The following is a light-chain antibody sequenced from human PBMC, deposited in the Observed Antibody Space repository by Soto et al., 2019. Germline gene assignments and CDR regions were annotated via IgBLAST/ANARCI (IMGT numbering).Light chain of an antibody. CDR3: CSYAGSSTYV. CDR2: EAT. Sequence: QSALTQPASVSGSPGQSITISCTGTSSDVGSYNLVSWYQQHPGKAPKFMIYEATQLPSGVSNRFSGSKSGNTASLTISGLQAEDEADYYCCSYAGSSTYVFGTGTKLTVL. J-gene: IGLJ1*01. CDR1: SSDVGSYNL. V-gene: IGLV2-23*01.